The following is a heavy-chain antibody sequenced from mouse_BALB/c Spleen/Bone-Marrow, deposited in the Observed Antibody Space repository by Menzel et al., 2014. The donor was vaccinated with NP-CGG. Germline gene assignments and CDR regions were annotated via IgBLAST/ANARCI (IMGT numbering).Heavy chain of an antibody. CDR1: GFTFSSYA. V-gene: IGHV5-12-2*01. J-gene: IGHJ2*01. Sequence: EVQLVESGGGLAQPGGSLRLSCAASGFTFSSYAMSWVRQTPEKRLEWVAYITIGGGGSYYPDTVKGRFAISRDNAENTPYLQMSSLKSEDTAIYYCTRHGGGPDYFDHWGQGTTLIVSS. CDR3: TRHGGGPDYFDH. CDR2: ITIGGGGS.